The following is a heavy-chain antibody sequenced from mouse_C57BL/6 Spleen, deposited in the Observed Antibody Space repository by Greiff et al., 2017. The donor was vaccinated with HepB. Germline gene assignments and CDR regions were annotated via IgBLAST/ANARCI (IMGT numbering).Heavy chain of an antibody. CDR2: IYPGSGST. CDR1: GYTFTSYW. D-gene: IGHD1-1*01. CDR3: ARSVTTVGYAMDY. J-gene: IGHJ4*01. V-gene: IGHV1-55*01. Sequence: VQLQQPGAELVKPGASVKMSCKASGYTFTSYWITWVKQRPGQGLEWIGDIYPGSGSTNYNEKLKSKATLTVDTSSSTAYMQISSLTSEDSAVYYCARSVTTVGYAMDYWGQGTSVTVSS.